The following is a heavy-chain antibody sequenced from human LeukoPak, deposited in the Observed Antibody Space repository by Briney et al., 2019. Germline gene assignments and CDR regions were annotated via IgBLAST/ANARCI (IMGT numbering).Heavy chain of an antibody. V-gene: IGHV1-46*01. J-gene: IGHJ4*02. CDR2: INSSGGGT. D-gene: IGHD3-22*01. CDR1: GYTFTSYF. CDR3: ARASYYYDFSF. Sequence: ASVKVSCKASGYTFTSYFMNWVRQAPGQGLDWMGVINSSGGGTSYAQKFQGRVTMTRDTSTSTVYMELSSLRSEDTAVYYCARASYYYDFSFWGQGTLVTVSS.